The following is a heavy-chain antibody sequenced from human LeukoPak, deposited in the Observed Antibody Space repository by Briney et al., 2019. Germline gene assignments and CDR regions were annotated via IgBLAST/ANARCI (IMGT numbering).Heavy chain of an antibody. CDR3: ASSNGMVRGVKDY. V-gene: IGHV1-69*02. CDR2: IIPILGIA. CDR1: GGTFSSYT. J-gene: IGHJ4*02. Sequence: GASVKVSCKASGGTFSSYTISWVRQAPGQGLEWMGRIIPILGIANYAQKFQGRVTITADKSTSTAHMELSSLRSEDTAVYYCASSNGMVRGVKDYWGQGTLVTVSS. D-gene: IGHD3-10*01.